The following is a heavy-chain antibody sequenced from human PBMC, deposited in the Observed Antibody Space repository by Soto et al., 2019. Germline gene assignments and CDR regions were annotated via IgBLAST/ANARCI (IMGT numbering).Heavy chain of an antibody. CDR3: AREGNRYSGSYRTFDY. V-gene: IGHV1-69*13. CDR2: IIPIFGTA. CDR1: GGTFSSYA. Sequence: SVKVSCKASGGTFSSYAISWVRQAPGQGLEWMGGIIPIFGTANYAQKFQGRVTITADESTSTAYMELSSLRSEDTAVYYCAREGNRYSGSYRTFDYWGQGTLVTVSS. D-gene: IGHD1-26*01. J-gene: IGHJ4*02.